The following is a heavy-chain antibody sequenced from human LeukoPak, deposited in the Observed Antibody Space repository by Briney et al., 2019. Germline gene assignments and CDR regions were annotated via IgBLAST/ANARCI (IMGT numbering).Heavy chain of an antibody. V-gene: IGHV3-53*01. CDR1: GFKVSSRY. CDR3: ARDNGAGYYYYLDV. J-gene: IGHJ6*03. D-gene: IGHD6-19*01. CDR2: IYSGGST. Sequence: GGSLRLSCAASGFKVSSRYMSWVRQAPGRGLESVSVIYSGGSTYYADSVKGRFIISRDNLKNTVFLQVNSLRVEDTAVYYCARDNGAGYYYYLDVWGKGTTVTVSS.